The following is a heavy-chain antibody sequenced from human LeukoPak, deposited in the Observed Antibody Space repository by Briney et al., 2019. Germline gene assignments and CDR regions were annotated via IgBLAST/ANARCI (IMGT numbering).Heavy chain of an antibody. J-gene: IGHJ3*02. CDR3: ARDKIWMTTVPSAFDI. V-gene: IGHV1-18*01. CDR1: GYTFTSYG. CDR2: ISAYNGNT. Sequence: GASVKVSCKASGYTFTSYGISWVRQAPGQGLEWMGWISAYNGNTNYAQKLQGRVTMTTDTSTSTAYMELRSLRSDDTAVYYCARDKIWMTTVPSAFDIWGQGTMVTVSS. D-gene: IGHD4-17*01.